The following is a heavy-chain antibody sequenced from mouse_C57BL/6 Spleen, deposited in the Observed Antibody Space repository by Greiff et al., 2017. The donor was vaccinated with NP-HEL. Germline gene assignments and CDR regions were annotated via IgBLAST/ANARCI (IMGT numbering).Heavy chain of an antibody. J-gene: IGHJ1*03. D-gene: IGHD1-1*01. CDR2: IHPNSGST. CDR1: GYTFTSYW. V-gene: IGHV1-64*01. CDR3: GIYYYGSNPYWYFDV. Sequence: QVQLQQPGAELVKPGASVKLSCKASGYTFTSYWMHWVKQRPGQGLEWIGMIHPNSGSTNYNEKFKSKATLTVDKSSSTAYMQRSSLTSEDSAVYYCGIYYYGSNPYWYFDVWGTGTTVTVSS.